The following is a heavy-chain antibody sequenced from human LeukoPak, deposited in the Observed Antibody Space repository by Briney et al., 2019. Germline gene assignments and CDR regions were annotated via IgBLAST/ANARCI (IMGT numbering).Heavy chain of an antibody. V-gene: IGHV3-53*01. Sequence: GGSLRLSCAASGFTVSSNYMSWVRQAPGKGLEWVSVIYSGGSTYYAESVRGRFTISRDNSKNTLYLQMNSLRAADTAVYYCARGEGGYDSNFDFWGQGTLVTVSS. CDR3: ARGEGGYDSNFDF. J-gene: IGHJ4*02. CDR2: IYSGGST. CDR1: GFTVSSNY. D-gene: IGHD5-12*01.